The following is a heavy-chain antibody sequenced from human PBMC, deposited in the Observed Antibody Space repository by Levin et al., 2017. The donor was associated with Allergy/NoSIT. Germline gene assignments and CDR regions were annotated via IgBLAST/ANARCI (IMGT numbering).Heavy chain of an antibody. D-gene: IGHD1-1*01. CDR3: ARGGTRDYYYYRDV. CDR1: GYSFTSYW. CDR2: IYPGDSDT. J-gene: IGHJ6*03. Sequence: GGSLRLSCQGSGYSFTSYWIGWVRQMPGKGLEWMGIIYPGDSDTRYSPSFQGQVTISADKSISTAYLQWRSLKASDTAIYYCARGGTRDYYYYRDVWGKGTTVTVSS. V-gene: IGHV5-51*01.